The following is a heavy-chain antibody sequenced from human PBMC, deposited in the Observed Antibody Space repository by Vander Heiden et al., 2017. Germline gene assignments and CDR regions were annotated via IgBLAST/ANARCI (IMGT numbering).Heavy chain of an antibody. D-gene: IGHD3-9*01. Sequence: EVQLLESGGGLVQPGGSLRLSCAASGFTFSSYAMSWVRQAPGKGLEWVSAISGSGGSTYYADSVKGRFTISRDNSKNTLYLQMNSLRAEDTAVYYCANGLGLDWLLERSKYYYGMDVWGQGTTVTVSS. CDR2: ISGSGGST. V-gene: IGHV3-23*01. CDR1: GFTFSSYA. J-gene: IGHJ6*02. CDR3: ANGLGLDWLLERSKYYYGMDV.